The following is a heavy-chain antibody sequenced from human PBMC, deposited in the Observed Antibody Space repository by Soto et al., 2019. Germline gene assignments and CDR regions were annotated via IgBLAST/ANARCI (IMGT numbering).Heavy chain of an antibody. Sequence: GGSLRLSCAASGLSVVGSYMNWFRQSPQKGLEWISVIYPDDNTYYAESVRGRFTLSKDSSRNTVSLQMNSLRAEDTAVYYCAKSRYSDSSGDFYDYWGQGTLVTVSS. V-gene: IGHV3-53*01. CDR3: AKSRYSDSSGDFYDY. D-gene: IGHD3-22*01. CDR1: GLSVVGSY. CDR2: IYPDDNT. J-gene: IGHJ4*02.